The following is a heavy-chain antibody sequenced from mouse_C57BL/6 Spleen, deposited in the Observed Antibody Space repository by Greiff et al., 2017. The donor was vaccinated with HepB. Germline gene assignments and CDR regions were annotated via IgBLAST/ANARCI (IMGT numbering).Heavy chain of an antibody. J-gene: IGHJ1*03. CDR2: IRSKSNNYAT. CDR3: VRQGYGSSWGYFDV. D-gene: IGHD1-1*01. Sequence: EVQLQQSGGGLVQPKGSLKLSCAASGFSFNTYAMNWVRQAPGKGLEWVARIRSKSNNYATYYADSVKDRFTISRDDSESMLYLQMNNLKTEDTAMYYWVRQGYGSSWGYFDVWGTGTTVTVSS. CDR1: GFSFNTYA. V-gene: IGHV10-1*01.